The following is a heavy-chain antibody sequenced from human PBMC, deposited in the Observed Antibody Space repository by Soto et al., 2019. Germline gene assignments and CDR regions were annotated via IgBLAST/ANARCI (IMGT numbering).Heavy chain of an antibody. CDR2: ISHDGSGK. CDR1: GFTFSSHG. D-gene: IGHD3-10*01. J-gene: IGHJ4*02. CDR3: AKDLRPLIIWFGER. V-gene: IGHV3-30*18. Sequence: QVQLVESGGGVVQPGRSLRRSCAASGFTFSSHGMHWVRQVPGKGLEWVAVISHDGSGKYYTDSVQGRFTISRDNSKNTLYLQMTSLRVEDTAVYYCAKDLRPLIIWFGERWGQGTLVTVSS.